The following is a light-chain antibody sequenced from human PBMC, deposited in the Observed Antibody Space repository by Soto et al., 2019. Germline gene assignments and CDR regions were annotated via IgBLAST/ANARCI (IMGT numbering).Light chain of an antibody. J-gene: IGLJ1*01. CDR3: TSYTSISLYV. CDR1: SSDVGGYNY. V-gene: IGLV2-14*01. CDR2: EVS. Sequence: QSVLTQPASVSGSPGQSITISCTGTSSDVGGYNYVSWYQQHPGKAPKLMIYEVSNRPSGVSNRFSGSKSGNTASLTISGLQAVDEADYYCTSYTSISLYVFGT.